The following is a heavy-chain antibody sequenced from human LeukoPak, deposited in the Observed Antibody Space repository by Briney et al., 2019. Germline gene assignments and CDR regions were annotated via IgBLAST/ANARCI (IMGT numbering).Heavy chain of an antibody. Sequence: NIPIFGTANYAQKLQGRVTITTDESTSTAYMELSSLRSEDTAVYYCAREVYCSSTSCYLFVVWGRGTLVTVSS. D-gene: IGHD2-2*01. CDR3: AREVYCSSTSCYLFVV. CDR2: NIPIFGTA. J-gene: IGHJ4*02. V-gene: IGHV1-69*05.